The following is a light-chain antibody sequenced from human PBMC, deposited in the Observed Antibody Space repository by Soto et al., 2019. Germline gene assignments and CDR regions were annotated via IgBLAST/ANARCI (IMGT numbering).Light chain of an antibody. CDR2: GAS. V-gene: IGKV3-11*01. J-gene: IGKJ5*01. CDR3: QQRTHWPLIT. CDR1: QSVSSY. Sequence: EIVLTQSPATLSLSPGERATLSCRASQSVSSYLAWYQQKPGQAPRLLIYGASNRATDIPARFSGSGSGTDFTLTISGLEPVDFAVYYCQQRTHWPLITFGQGTRLEIK.